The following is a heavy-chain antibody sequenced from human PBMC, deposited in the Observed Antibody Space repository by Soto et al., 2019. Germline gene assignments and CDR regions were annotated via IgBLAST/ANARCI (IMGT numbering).Heavy chain of an antibody. CDR2: ISGSGGST. V-gene: IGHV3-23*01. CDR1: GFTFSSYA. Sequence: GGSLRLSCAASGFTFSSYAMSWVRQAPGKWLEWVSAISGSGGSTYYADSVKGRFTISRDNSKNTLYLQMNSLRAEDTAVYYCALHYYYDSSGYLGLFGYWGQGTLVTVS. CDR3: ALHYYYDSSGYLGLFGY. J-gene: IGHJ4*02. D-gene: IGHD3-22*01.